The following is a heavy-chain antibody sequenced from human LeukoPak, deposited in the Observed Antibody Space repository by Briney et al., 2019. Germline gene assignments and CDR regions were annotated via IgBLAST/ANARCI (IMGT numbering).Heavy chain of an antibody. CDR3: ARVGSYWFDP. J-gene: IGHJ5*02. Sequence: SQTLSLTCTVSGAFISSGDYYWGWIRQPPGKGLEWIGHISYVGSIYYNPSLESRISMSVDTSKNHFSLKLSSATVADTAFYYCARVGSYWFDPWGQGTLVTVSA. CDR1: GAFISSGDYY. CDR2: ISYVGSI. V-gene: IGHV4-30-4*01. D-gene: IGHD3-16*01.